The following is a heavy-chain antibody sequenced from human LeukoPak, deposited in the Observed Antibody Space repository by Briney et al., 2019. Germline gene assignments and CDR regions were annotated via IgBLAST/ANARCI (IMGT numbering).Heavy chain of an antibody. CDR1: GYTFTVYY. Sequence: ASVTVSCKASGYTFTVYYLHWVRQAPGQGLEWMAWINPHSGDTNYAQKFQGRVTLSTATSISTAYMELSRLTSDDTAVYYCARVNNGGVWFDPWGQGTLVTVSS. J-gene: IGHJ5*02. V-gene: IGHV1-2*02. CDR3: ARVNNGGVWFDP. CDR2: INPHSGDT. D-gene: IGHD3-16*01.